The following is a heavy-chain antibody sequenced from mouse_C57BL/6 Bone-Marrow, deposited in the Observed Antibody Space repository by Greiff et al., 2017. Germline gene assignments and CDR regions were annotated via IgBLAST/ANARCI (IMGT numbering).Heavy chain of an antibody. CDR3: ARSGYNRYFDV. Sequence: VQLQQSGPELVKPGASVKISCKASGYAFSSSWMNWVKQWPGKGLEWLGRIYPGDGDTNYNGKFKGKATVTADKSSSTAYMQLSSLASEDTAVYFCARSGYNRYFDVWGTGTTVTVSS. CDR1: GYAFSSSW. J-gene: IGHJ1*03. CDR2: IYPGDGDT. V-gene: IGHV1-82*01. D-gene: IGHD3-2*02.